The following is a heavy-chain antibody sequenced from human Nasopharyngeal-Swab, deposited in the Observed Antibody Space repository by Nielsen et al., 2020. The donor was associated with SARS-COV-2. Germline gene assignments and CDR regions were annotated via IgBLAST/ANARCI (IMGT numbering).Heavy chain of an antibody. D-gene: IGHD2-2*01. Sequence: WVRQAPGQGLEWMGGIIPIFGTANYAQKFQGRVTITADKSTSTAYMELSSLRSEDTAVYYCARFCSSTSCLGVVYYFDYWGQGTLVTVSS. V-gene: IGHV1-69*06. CDR2: IIPIFGTA. CDR3: ARFCSSTSCLGVVYYFDY. J-gene: IGHJ4*02.